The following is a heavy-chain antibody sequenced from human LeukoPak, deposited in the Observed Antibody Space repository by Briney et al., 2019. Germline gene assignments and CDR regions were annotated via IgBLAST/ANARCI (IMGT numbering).Heavy chain of an antibody. Sequence: GASVKVSCKASGYIFTSYYIHWVRQAPGQGLEWMGLINPSGGSTNYAQKFQGRVTMTRDTSTSTVCMELSSLRSEDTAVYYCARGDSVLTNYWGQGTLVTVSS. J-gene: IGHJ4*02. V-gene: IGHV1-46*01. CDR2: INPSGGST. D-gene: IGHD3-9*01. CDR3: ARGDSVLTNY. CDR1: GYIFTSYY.